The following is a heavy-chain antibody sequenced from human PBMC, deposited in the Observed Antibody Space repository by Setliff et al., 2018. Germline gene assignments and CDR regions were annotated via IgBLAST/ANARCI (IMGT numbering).Heavy chain of an antibody. CDR3: ARLPPLHTPMALTFDY. D-gene: IGHD5-18*01. CDR1: GGSISSNY. Sequence: SETLSLTCTVSGGSISSNYWTWIRQFAGKGLEWIGRIYGSGRATYNPSLNSRVTMSVDTSKNQFSLKVRSVTAADTAVYYCARLPPLHTPMALTFDYWGQGILVTVSS. J-gene: IGHJ4*02. CDR2: IYGSGRA. V-gene: IGHV4-4*07.